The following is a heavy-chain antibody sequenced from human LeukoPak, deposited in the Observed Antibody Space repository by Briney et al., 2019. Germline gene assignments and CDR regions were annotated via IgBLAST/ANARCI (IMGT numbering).Heavy chain of an antibody. J-gene: IGHJ4*02. D-gene: IGHD3-22*01. Sequence: QPGGSLSLSCPASLFHFIIYAMSWARQAPGKGLEWVSAISSSGGRTYYADSVKGRFTISRDNSKNTLYLQMNSLRAEDTALYYCAKYGSPNSGWESDYCGEGTLVTVSS. CDR1: LFHFIIYA. CDR2: ISSSGGRT. CDR3: AKYGSPNSGWESDY. V-gene: IGHV3-23*01.